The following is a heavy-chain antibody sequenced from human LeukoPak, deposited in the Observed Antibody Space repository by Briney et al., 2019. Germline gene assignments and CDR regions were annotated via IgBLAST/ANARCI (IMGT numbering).Heavy chain of an antibody. CDR2: ISGSGGST. J-gene: IGHJ4*02. CDR1: GFTFSSYA. Sequence: GGSLRLSCAASGFTFSSYAMSWVRQAPGKGLEWVSAISGSGGSTYYADSVKGRFTISRDNSKNTLYLQMNSLRAEDTAVYYCAKDWPYYDSSGYYDYWGQGTLSPSPQ. CDR3: AKDWPYYDSSGYYDY. D-gene: IGHD3-22*01. V-gene: IGHV3-23*01.